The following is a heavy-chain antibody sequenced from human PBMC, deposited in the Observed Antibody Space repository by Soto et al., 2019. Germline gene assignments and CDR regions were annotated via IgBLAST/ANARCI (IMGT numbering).Heavy chain of an antibody. CDR3: ARVSSHGDHFDY. V-gene: IGHV3-23*01. D-gene: IGHD4-17*01. Sequence: GGSLRLSCAASGFTFSSYAMSWVRQAPGKGLEWVSAISGSGGSTYYADSVKGRFTISRDNSKNTLYLQMNSLRAEDTAVYYCARVSSHGDHFDYWGQGTLVTVSS. J-gene: IGHJ4*02. CDR2: ISGSGGST. CDR1: GFTFSSYA.